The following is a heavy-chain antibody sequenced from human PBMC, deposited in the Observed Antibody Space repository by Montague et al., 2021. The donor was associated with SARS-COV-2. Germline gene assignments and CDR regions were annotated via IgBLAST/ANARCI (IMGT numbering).Heavy chain of an antibody. J-gene: IGHJ4*02. CDR2: VYHSGST. D-gene: IGHD5-12*01. V-gene: IGHV4-38-2*01. Sequence: SETLSLTCSVSGFSISSGFYRAWIRQSPGKGPEWIGTVYHSGSTXYNPSLKGRATVSIDTSKNQFSLTVTSVTAADTAVYFCARRGYTGSDYFDYWGQGTLVTVSS. CDR3: ARRGYTGSDYFDY. CDR1: GFSISSGFY.